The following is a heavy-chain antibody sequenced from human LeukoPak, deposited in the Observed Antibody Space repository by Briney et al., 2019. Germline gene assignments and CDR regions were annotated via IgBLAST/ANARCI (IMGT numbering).Heavy chain of an antibody. J-gene: IGHJ4*02. CDR3: ARKYPLSTADY. D-gene: IGHD2-2*01. Sequence: GGSLRLSCAASGFTFSSCEMNWVRQAPGKGLEWVSYISSSGSTIYYADSVKGRFTISRDNAKNSLYLQMNSLRVEDTAVYYCARKYPLSTADYWGQGTLVTVSS. CDR1: GFTFSSCE. CDR2: ISSSGSTI. V-gene: IGHV3-48*03.